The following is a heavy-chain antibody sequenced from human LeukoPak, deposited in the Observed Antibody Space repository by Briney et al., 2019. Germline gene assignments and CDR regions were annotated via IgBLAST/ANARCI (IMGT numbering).Heavy chain of an antibody. Sequence: SVKVSCKASGGTLSSYAISWVRQAPGQGLEWMGGIIPIFGTANYAQKFQGRVTITADESTSTAYMELSSLRSEDTAVYYCASSGSPWFDPWGQGTLVTVSS. D-gene: IGHD6-6*01. CDR1: GGTLSSYA. J-gene: IGHJ5*02. CDR3: ASSGSPWFDP. V-gene: IGHV1-69*13. CDR2: IIPIFGTA.